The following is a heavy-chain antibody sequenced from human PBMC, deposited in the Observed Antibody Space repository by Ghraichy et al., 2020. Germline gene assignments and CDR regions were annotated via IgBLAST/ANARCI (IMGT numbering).Heavy chain of an antibody. CDR2: LSSSGGGT. Sequence: GSLILSCAASGFTFSSFAMSWVRQAPGKGLEWVSGLSSSGGGTYYADSVKGRFTISRDNSKNTLYLQLNSLRAEDTAVYYCAKDRRGSVRGAFDIWGQGTVVTVSS. V-gene: IGHV3-23*01. D-gene: IGHD3-10*01. CDR1: GFTFSSFA. CDR3: AKDRRGSVRGAFDI. J-gene: IGHJ3*02.